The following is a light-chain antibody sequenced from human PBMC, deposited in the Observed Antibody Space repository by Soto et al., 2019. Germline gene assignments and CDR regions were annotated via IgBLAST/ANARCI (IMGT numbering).Light chain of an antibody. V-gene: IGLV2-14*02. J-gene: IGLJ1*01. CDR1: SSDVGSYNL. CDR3: CSLTTRDSHV. CDR2: EGS. Sequence: QSALTQPASVSGSPGQSITISCTGTSSDVGSYNLVSWYQQHPGKAPKLMIYEGSKRPSGVSNRFSGSKSGNTASLTISGLQAEDEADYYCCSLTTRDSHVFGTGTKLTVL.